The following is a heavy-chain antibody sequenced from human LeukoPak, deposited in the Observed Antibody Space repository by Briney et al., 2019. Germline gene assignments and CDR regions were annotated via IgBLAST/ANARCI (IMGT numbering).Heavy chain of an antibody. V-gene: IGHV3-72*01. CDR3: GRSGRYRPSDL. CDR1: GFILSDHY. CDR2: TRNKANSYTT. J-gene: IGHJ5*02. D-gene: IGHD1-26*01. Sequence: PGGSLRLSCAASGFILSDHYIDWVRQAPGKGLEWVGRTRNKANSYTTEYAASVKSRFTISRDDPKNLLYLQMNSLKSEDTAVYYCGRSGRYRPSDLWGQGTLVTVSS.